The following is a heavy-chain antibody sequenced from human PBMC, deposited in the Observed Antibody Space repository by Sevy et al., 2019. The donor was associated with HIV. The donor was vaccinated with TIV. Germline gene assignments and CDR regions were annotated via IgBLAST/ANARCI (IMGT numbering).Heavy chain of an antibody. CDR3: ARSLGLPITIFGVTIRGGWVDS. D-gene: IGHD3-3*01. CDR1: GYTFTSHD. CDR2: INPETNSV. Sequence: ASVKVSCKTSGYTFTSHDINWVRQATGQGLEWMGWINPETNSVGYPQKFRGRVTMTRNTATGTAYMELSGLQSDDTAIYYCARSLGLPITIFGVTIRGGWVDSWGQGTLVTVSS. V-gene: IGHV1-8*01. J-gene: IGHJ5*01.